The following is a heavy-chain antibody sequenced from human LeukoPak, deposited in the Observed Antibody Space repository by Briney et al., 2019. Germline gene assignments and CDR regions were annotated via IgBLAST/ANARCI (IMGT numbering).Heavy chain of an antibody. D-gene: IGHD6-19*01. V-gene: IGHV3-33*01. J-gene: IGHJ3*02. Sequence: GRSLRLSCAAYGFTFSSYGMHWVRQAPGKGLELVAVIWYDGSNKYYADSVKGRFTISRDNSKNTLYLQMNSLRAEDTAVYYCASIAVAGTLDIWGQGTMVTVSS. CDR3: ASIAVAGTLDI. CDR1: GFTFSSYG. CDR2: IWYDGSNK.